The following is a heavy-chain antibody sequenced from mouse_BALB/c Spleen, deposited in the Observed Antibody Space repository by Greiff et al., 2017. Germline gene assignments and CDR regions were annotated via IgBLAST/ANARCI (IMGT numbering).Heavy chain of an antibody. CDR2: ISDGGSYT. J-gene: IGHJ2*01. CDR3: ARGWEVDY. CDR1: GFTFSDYY. V-gene: IGHV5-4*02. D-gene: IGHD2-3*01. Sequence: EVQGVESGGGLVKPGGSLKLSCAASGFTFSDYYMYWVRQTPEKRLEWVATISDGGSYTYYPDSVKGRFTISRDNAKNNLYLQMSSLKSEDTAMYYCARGWEVDYWGQGTTLTVSS.